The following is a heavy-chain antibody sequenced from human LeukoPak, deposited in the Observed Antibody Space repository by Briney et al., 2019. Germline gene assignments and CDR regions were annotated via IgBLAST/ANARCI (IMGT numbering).Heavy chain of an antibody. CDR2: ISSSSSYI. D-gene: IGHD3-10*01. J-gene: IGHJ4*02. V-gene: IGHV3-21*01. CDR1: GFTFSSYS. CDR3: ARAMVRGVITIGY. Sequence: GGSLRLSCAASGFTFSSYSMNWVRQAPGKGLEWVSSISSSSSYIYYADSVKGRFTISRDNAKNSPYLQMNSLRAEDTAVYYCARAMVRGVITIGYWGQGTLVTVSS.